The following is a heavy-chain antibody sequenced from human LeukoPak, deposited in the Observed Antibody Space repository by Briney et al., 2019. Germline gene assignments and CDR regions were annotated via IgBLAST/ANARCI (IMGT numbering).Heavy chain of an antibody. J-gene: IGHJ5*02. CDR3: AKTTYYDFWSGEKNWFDP. CDR2: IYYSGGT. D-gene: IGHD3-3*01. Sequence: PSETLSLTCAVYGGSFSGYYWGWIRQPPGKGLEWIGSIYYSGGTYYNPSLKSRVTISVDTSKNQFSLKLSSVTAADTAVYYCAKTTYYDFWSGEKNWFDPWGQGTLVTVSS. V-gene: IGHV4-39*01. CDR1: GGSFSGYY.